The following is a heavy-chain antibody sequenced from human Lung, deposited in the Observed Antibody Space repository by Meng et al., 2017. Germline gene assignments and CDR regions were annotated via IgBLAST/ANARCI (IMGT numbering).Heavy chain of an antibody. CDR2: INHSGST. V-gene: IGHV4-34*01. D-gene: IGHD4-11*01. CDR1: GWSFSDYY. Sequence: QGQLQQSGAGLFKPSEPLHLPCVASGWSFSDYYWSWIRQPPGKGLEWIGEINHSGSTNYNPSLESRATISVDTSQNSLSLKLSSVTAADSAVYYCARGPTTMAHDFDYWGQGTLVTVSS. CDR3: ARGPTTMAHDFDY. J-gene: IGHJ4*02.